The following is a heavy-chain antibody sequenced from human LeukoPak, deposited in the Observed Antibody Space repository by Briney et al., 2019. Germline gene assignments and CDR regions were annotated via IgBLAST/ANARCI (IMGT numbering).Heavy chain of an antibody. CDR2: IQSDGSQE. CDR3: ARDSCLIKTCLDY. J-gene: IGHJ4*02. D-gene: IGHD3-10*01. CDR1: GFIFSHFG. V-gene: IGHV3-33*01. Sequence: QPGGSLRLSCATSGFIFSHFGMHWVRQAPGKGPEWVAAIQSDGSQEYFADSVKGRSTISRDKSKSTMYPQIDTLRAEDTAVYYCARDSCLIKTCLDYWGQGTLVTVSS.